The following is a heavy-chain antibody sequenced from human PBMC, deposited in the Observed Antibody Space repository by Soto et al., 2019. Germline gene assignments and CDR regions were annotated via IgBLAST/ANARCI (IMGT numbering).Heavy chain of an antibody. CDR2: INAGNGNT. D-gene: IGHD1-26*01. Sequence: QVQLVQSGAEVKKPGASVKVSCKASGYTFTSYAMHWVRQAPGQRLEWMGWINAGNGNTKYSQKFQGRVTITSDTPASTDYMELRSLRAEDTAVYYRARECLPGGGAGGAEVGAYLSWGQGTLVTVSS. CDR3: ARECLPGGGAGGAEVGAYLS. CDR1: GYTFTSYA. V-gene: IGHV1-3*01. J-gene: IGHJ5*02.